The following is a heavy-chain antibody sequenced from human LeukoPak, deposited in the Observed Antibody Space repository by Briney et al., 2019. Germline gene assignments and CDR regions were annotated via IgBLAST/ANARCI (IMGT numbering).Heavy chain of an antibody. Sequence: SGTLSLTCAVSGGFISSSNWWSWVRQPPGKGLEWIGEIYHSGSTNYNPSLKSRVTISVDKSKNQFSLKLSSVTAADTAVYYCARDFTAAGDYYYYYMDVWGKGTTVTVSS. CDR3: ARDFTAAGDYYYYYMDV. D-gene: IGHD6-13*01. CDR1: GGFISSSNW. CDR2: IYHSGST. J-gene: IGHJ6*03. V-gene: IGHV4-4*02.